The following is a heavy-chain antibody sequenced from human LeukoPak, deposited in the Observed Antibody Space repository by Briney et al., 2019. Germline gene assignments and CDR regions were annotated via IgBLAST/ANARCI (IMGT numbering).Heavy chain of an antibody. CDR2: IYDSGGS. D-gene: IGHD2-2*01. CDR1: GGSICRGGYL. J-gene: IGHJ4*02. Sequence: SETLSHTCTLPGGSICRGGYLWGWARHPPRKGLEWNEYIYDSGGSCFNPFFKNRVTISVHTSKKQFSLKLSPVDAPDPALYFWGRDSSPYAADYWGQGTLVTVSS. V-gene: IGHV4-30-4*01. CDR3: GRDSSPYAADY.